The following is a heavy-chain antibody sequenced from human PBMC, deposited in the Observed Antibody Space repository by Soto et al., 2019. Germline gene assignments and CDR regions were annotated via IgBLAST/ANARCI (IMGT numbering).Heavy chain of an antibody. CDR1: GGTFSSYA. V-gene: IGHV1-69*05. CDR2: IIPIFGTA. D-gene: IGHD3-22*01. Sequence: SVKVSCNASGGTFSSYAISWVRQAPGQGLEWMGGIIPIFGTANYAQKFQERVTITRDMSTSTAYMELSNLRSEDTAVYYCAAGDSSGYYGGWGQGTQVTVSS. J-gene: IGHJ4*02. CDR3: AAGDSSGYYGG.